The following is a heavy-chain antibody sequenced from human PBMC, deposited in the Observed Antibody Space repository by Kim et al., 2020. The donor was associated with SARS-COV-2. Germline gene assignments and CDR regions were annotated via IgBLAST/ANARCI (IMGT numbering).Heavy chain of an antibody. J-gene: IGHJ6*02. CDR3: ARDLSGSGWYNPYYYYGMDV. D-gene: IGHD6-19*01. Sequence: GGSLRLSCAASGFTFSSYGMHWVRQAPGKGLEWVAVIWYDGSNKYYADSVKGRLTISRDNSKNTLYLQMNSLRAEDTAVYYCARDLSGSGWYNPYYYYGMDVWGQGTTVTVSS. CDR2: IWYDGSNK. CDR1: GFTFSSYG. V-gene: IGHV3-33*01.